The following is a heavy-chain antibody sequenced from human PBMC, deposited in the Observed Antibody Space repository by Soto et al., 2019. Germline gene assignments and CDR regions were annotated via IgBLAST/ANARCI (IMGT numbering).Heavy chain of an antibody. V-gene: IGHV4-31*03. CDR1: GGSISTGGYY. J-gene: IGHJ4*02. Sequence: QVQLQESGPGLVKPSQTMSLTCTVSGGSISTGGYYWTWIRQHPGKGLEWIGYIYYSGSTYYNPSLKSRVTISVDTSKNQFSLKLSSVTAADTAVYYCARGLSETLFDNWGQGTLVTVSS. CDR3: ARGLSETLFDN. CDR2: IYYSGST.